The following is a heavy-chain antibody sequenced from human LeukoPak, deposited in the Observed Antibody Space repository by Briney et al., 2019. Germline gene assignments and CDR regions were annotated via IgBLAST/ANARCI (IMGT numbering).Heavy chain of an antibody. CDR2: TYYRSKWYN. Sequence: SQTLSLTCAISGDSVSSNSAVWNWIRQSPSRRLEWLGRTYYRSKWYNDYAVSVKSRITINPDTSKNQFSLQLNSVTPEDTAVYYCARDRCSSTSCYDVRYFDLWGRGTLVTVSS. CDR1: GDSVSSNSAV. D-gene: IGHD2-2*01. V-gene: IGHV6-1*01. J-gene: IGHJ2*01. CDR3: ARDRCSSTSCYDVRYFDL.